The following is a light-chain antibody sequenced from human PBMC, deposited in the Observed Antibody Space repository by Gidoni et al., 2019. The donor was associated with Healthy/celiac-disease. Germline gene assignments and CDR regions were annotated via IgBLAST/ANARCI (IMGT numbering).Light chain of an antibody. CDR1: QGISSY. V-gene: IGKV1-9*01. J-gene: IGKJ2*01. CDR3: QQLNSYPYT. Sequence: DIQLTQSPSFLSASVGDRVTITRRASQGISSYLAWYQQKPGKAPKLLIYAASTLQSGVPSRFSGSGSGTEFTLTISSVQPEDFGTYYCQQLNSYPYTFGQGTKLEIK. CDR2: AAS.